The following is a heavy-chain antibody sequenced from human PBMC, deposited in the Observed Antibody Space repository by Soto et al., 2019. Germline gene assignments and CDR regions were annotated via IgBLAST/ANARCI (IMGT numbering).Heavy chain of an antibody. CDR3: ARDSGMRYAFWSSRFGP. V-gene: IGHV4-31*03. J-gene: IGHJ5*02. CDR1: GGSISSGVYY. Sequence: SETLSLTCTVSGGSISSGVYYWSWVRQLPGKGLEWIGYILHSGSTYYNPSLKSRVSISVDTSKNQFSLKLSSVTAADTAVYYCARDSGMRYAFWSSRFGPWGQGTLVTVSS. D-gene: IGHD3-3*01. CDR2: ILHSGST.